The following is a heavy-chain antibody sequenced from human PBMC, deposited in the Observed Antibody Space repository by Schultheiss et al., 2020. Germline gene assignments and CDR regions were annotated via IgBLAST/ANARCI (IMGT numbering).Heavy chain of an antibody. CDR1: GGSISSGGYY. CDR3: VRVCRASQSCYFDS. V-gene: IGHV4-61*08. J-gene: IGHJ4*02. Sequence: SQTLSLTCTVSGGSISSGGYYWNWIRQHPGKGLEWIGYIYYSGSTNYCPSLKGRVSMSLDTSKSQFSLKVTSVTAADTAVYYCVRVCRASQSCYFDSWGQGALVTVSS. CDR2: IYYSGST.